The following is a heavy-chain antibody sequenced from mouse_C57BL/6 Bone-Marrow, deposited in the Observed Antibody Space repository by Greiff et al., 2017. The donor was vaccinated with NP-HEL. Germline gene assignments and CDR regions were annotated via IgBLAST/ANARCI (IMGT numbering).Heavy chain of an antibody. J-gene: IGHJ4*01. Sequence: VHVKQSGTVLARPGASVKMSCKTSGYTFTSYWMHWVKQRPGQGLEWIGAIYPGNSDTSYNQKFKGKAKLTAVTSASTAYMELSSLTNEDSAVYYCTIYYGKKDYYAMDYWGQGTSVTVSS. CDR1: GYTFTSYW. CDR3: TIYYGKKDYYAMDY. CDR2: IYPGNSDT. D-gene: IGHD2-1*01. V-gene: IGHV1-5*01.